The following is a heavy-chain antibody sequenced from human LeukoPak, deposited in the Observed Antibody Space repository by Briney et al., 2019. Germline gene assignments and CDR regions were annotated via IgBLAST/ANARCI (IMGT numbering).Heavy chain of an antibody. D-gene: IGHD6-19*01. J-gene: IGHJ4*02. CDR1: GGSISSYY. V-gene: IGHV4-59*08. CDR3: ARLKGYSSGWYPSYYFDY. CDR2: IYYTGST. Sequence: SETLSLTCTVSGGSISSYYWSWIRQPPGKGLEWIGYIYYTGSTNYNPSLQSRVTISVDTSKNQFSLKLSSVTAADTAMYYCARLKGYSSGWYPSYYFDYWGQGTLVTVSS.